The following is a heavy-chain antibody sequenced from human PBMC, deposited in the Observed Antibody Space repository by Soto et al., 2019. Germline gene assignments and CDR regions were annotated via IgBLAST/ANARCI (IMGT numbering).Heavy chain of an antibody. CDR2: INPSRGSA. J-gene: IGHJ3*01. V-gene: IGHV1-46*01. Sequence: ASVKVSCKASGYTFFKYFIHWVRQAPGQGLEWIGIINPSRGSATYGPIFQGRVSLTTDMPASTVYMELSSLRSEDTAIYYCARPLIGNTIDLWGQGTSVTVSS. CDR1: GYTFFKYF. CDR3: ARPLIGNTIDL. D-gene: IGHD1-7*01.